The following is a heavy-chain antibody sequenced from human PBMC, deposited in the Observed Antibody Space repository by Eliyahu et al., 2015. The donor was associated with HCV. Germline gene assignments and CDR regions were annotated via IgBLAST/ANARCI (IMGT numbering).Heavy chain of an antibody. Sequence: QSQMQESGPGLVKPSETLSLSCAVSSGPISSSVYYWAWIRQPPGKGLEWIGSIYHSGSGYYNPSLKSRLTMSVDTSENRFSLKLFSVTAADTAVYYCARLDRTGGGPYPRGRAFDVWDQGTVVIVSS. CDR3: ARLDRTGGGPYPRGRAFDV. CDR1: SGPISSSVYY. J-gene: IGHJ3*01. V-gene: IGHV4-39*02. CDR2: IYHSGSG. D-gene: IGHD1-1*01.